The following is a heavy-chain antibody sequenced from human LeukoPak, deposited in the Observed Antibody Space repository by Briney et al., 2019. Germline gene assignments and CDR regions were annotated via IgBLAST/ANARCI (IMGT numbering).Heavy chain of an antibody. Sequence: SETLSLTCTVSGYSISSGYYWGWIRQPPGKGLEWIGSLYYSGSTYYNPSLKSRVTISVDTSKNQFSLKLSSVTAADTAVYYCARRGVVVPAAIDYWGQGTLVTVSS. CDR2: LYYSGST. V-gene: IGHV4-38-2*02. D-gene: IGHD2-2*01. CDR1: GYSISSGYY. J-gene: IGHJ4*02. CDR3: ARRGVVVPAAIDY.